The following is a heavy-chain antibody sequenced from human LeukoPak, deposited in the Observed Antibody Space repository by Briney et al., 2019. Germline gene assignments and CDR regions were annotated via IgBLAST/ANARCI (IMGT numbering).Heavy chain of an antibody. Sequence: GGSLRLSCAASGFTFGSYSMNWVRQAPGKGLEWVAVIWYDGSNKYYADSVKGRFTISRDNSKNTLYLQMHSLRAEDTAVYYCASGSSGYPPYWGQGTLVTVSS. CDR1: GFTFGSYS. D-gene: IGHD3-22*01. J-gene: IGHJ4*02. V-gene: IGHV3-33*08. CDR3: ASGSSGYPPY. CDR2: IWYDGSNK.